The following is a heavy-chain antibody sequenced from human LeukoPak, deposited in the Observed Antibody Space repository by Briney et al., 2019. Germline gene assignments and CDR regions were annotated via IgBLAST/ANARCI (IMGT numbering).Heavy chain of an antibody. J-gene: IGHJ4*02. CDR2: ISAYNVNT. CDR1: GYTFTGYG. Sequence: GASVKVSCKASGYTFTGYGISWVRQAPGQGLEWMGWISAYNVNTNYAQKLQGRGTMTTDTSTSTAYIELRSLRSDDTAVYYCARAQDSSGYYHDYWGQGTLVTVSS. D-gene: IGHD3-22*01. CDR3: ARAQDSSGYYHDY. V-gene: IGHV1-18*01.